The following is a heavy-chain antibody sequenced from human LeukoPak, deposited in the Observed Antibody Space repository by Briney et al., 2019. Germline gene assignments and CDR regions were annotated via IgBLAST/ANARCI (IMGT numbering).Heavy chain of an antibody. CDR2: INPNSGDT. V-gene: IGHV1-2*02. CDR1: GYTFTDYY. CDR3: AREYYDSSAYNQEAIDY. J-gene: IGHJ4*02. D-gene: IGHD3-22*01. Sequence: ASVKVSCKASGYTFTDYYMHWVRQAPGQGLEWLGWINPNSGDTNYAQKFQGRVTMTRDTPISTAYMELSRLRSDDTAVYYCAREYYDSSAYNQEAIDYWGQGTLVTVSS.